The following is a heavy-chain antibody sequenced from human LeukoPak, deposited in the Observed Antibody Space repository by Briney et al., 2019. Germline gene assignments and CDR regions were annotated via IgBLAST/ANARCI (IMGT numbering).Heavy chain of an antibody. CDR3: ARQHCSGGDCYFFD. V-gene: IGHV3-33*08. D-gene: IGHD2-15*01. J-gene: IGHJ4*02. CDR2: IWYDGNNK. CDR1: GFTFSDYW. Sequence: GGSLRLSCAASGFTFSDYWMSWVRQAPGKGLEWVALIWYDGNNKYYADSVKGRFTISRDNSKNTLYLQLSSLRAEDTAVYYCARQHCSGGDCYFFDWGQGTLVTVSS.